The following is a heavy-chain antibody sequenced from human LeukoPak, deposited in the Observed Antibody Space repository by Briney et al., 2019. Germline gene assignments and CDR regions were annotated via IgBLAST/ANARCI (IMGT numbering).Heavy chain of an antibody. CDR3: ARGRRQLVRSWGY. CDR1: GGSISSSSYY. V-gene: IGHV4-39*07. J-gene: IGHJ4*02. D-gene: IGHD6-13*01. CDR2: IYYSGST. Sequence: PSETLSLTCTVSGGSISSSSYYWGWIRQPPGTGLEWIGSIYYSGSTYYNPSLKSRVTISVDTSKNQFSLKLTSVTAADTAVYYCARGRRQLVRSWGYWGQGTLVTVSS.